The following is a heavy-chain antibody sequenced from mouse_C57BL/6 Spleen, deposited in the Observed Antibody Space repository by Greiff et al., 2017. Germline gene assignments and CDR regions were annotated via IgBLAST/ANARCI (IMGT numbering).Heavy chain of an antibody. J-gene: IGHJ4*01. CDR3: ASRYYGSSYYAMDY. CDR2: INPNNGGT. D-gene: IGHD1-1*01. Sequence: EVQLQQSGPELVKPGASVKISCKASGYTFTDYYMNWVKQSHGKSLEWIGDINPNNGGTSYNQKFKGKDTLTVDKSSSTAYMELRSLTSEDSAVYYCASRYYGSSYYAMDYWGQGTSVTVSS. CDR1: GYTFTDYY. V-gene: IGHV1-26*01.